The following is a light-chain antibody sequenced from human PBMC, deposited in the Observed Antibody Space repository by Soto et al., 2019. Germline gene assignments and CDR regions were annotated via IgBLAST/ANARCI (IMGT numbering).Light chain of an antibody. CDR2: TYT. CDR1: SSNIGADYE. V-gene: IGLV1-40*01. CDR3: RSHDSSLTSWV. Sequence: QSVLTQPPSVSGALGQTITISCTGSSSNIGADYEVHWYQQNPGTAPKLLIYTYTNRPSGVPDRFSGSHSGASASLAITGLQAEDEADYYCRSHDSSLTSWVFGGGTQLTVL. J-gene: IGLJ3*02.